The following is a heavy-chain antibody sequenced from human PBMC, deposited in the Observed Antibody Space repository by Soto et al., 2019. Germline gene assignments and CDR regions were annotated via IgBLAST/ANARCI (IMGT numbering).Heavy chain of an antibody. CDR3: AGEGSGWYVDY. CDR2: IYYSGST. J-gene: IGHJ4*02. Sequence: QLQLQESGPGLVKPSETLSLTCTVSGGSISSSSYYWGWIRHPPGKGLEWIGSIYYSGSTYYNPSLKSRVTISVDTSKNQFSLKLSSVTAADTAVYYCAGEGSGWYVDYWGQGTLVTVSS. V-gene: IGHV4-39*01. CDR1: GGSISSSSYY. D-gene: IGHD6-19*01.